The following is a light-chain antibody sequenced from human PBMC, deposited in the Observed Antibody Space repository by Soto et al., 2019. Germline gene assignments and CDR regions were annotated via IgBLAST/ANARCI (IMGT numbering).Light chain of an antibody. CDR2: GAS. J-gene: IGKJ1*01. Sequence: EIVMTQSPATLSVSPGERATLSCRASQSVSSNLAWYQQKPGQAPRLLIYGASTRATGIPARFSGSGSGTQFTLTLSTLPSEDFAPYYSHHYNNWPPSTFG. CDR1: QSVSSN. V-gene: IGKV3-15*01. CDR3: HHYNNWPPST.